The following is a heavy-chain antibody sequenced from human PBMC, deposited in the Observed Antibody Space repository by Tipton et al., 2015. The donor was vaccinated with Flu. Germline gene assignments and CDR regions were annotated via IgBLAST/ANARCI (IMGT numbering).Heavy chain of an antibody. Sequence: TLSLTCAVDAESFSGYYWSWIRQPPGKGLEWIGEINHSGSTNYAPSLKSRVTISIDTSMNQFSLKLRSVTAADTAFYYCARGPSDWADYDDSASYRRPAGAANGRQFDYWGQGALVTVSS. CDR1: AESFSGYY. V-gene: IGHV4-34*01. CDR2: INHSGST. J-gene: IGHJ4*02. CDR3: ARGPSDWADYDDSASYRRPAGAANGRQFDY. D-gene: IGHD3-22*01.